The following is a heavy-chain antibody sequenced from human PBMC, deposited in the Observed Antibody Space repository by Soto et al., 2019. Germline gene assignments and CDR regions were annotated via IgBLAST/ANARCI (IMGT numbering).Heavy chain of an antibody. CDR3: ARAHYYDSSGYYPNFDY. V-gene: IGHV1-69*02. CDR2: IIPILGIA. Sequence: ASVKVSCKASGGTFSSYTISWVRQAPGQGLEWMGRIIPILGIANYAQKFQGRVTMTRNTSISTAYMELSSLRSEDTAVYYCARAHYYDSSGYYPNFDYWGQGTLVTVSS. D-gene: IGHD3-22*01. J-gene: IGHJ4*02. CDR1: GGTFSSYT.